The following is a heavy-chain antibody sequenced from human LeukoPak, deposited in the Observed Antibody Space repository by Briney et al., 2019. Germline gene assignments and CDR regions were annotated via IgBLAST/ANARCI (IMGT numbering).Heavy chain of an antibody. Sequence: SETLSLTCSVSRASFNGSDYCWGWVRQPPGKGLEWIGTIYYRGNTYYNPSLTSRVTISADTSKMQFSLKLTSATAADTAVYYCADSSGYLGDADFDSWGRGTLVTVSS. J-gene: IGHJ3*02. V-gene: IGHV4-39*01. D-gene: IGHD3-22*01. CDR3: ADSSGYLGDADFDS. CDR2: IYYRGNT. CDR1: RASFNGSDYC.